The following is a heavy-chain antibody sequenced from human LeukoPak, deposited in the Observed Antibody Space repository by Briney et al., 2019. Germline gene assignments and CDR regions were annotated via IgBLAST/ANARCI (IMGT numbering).Heavy chain of an antibody. CDR2: INPNSGGT. D-gene: IGHD2-8*02. CDR3: ATYRQVLLPFES. Sequence: GASVKVSCKASGYTFTGYYMHWVRQAPGQGLEWMGWINPNSGGTNYAQKFQGRVTMTRDTSTSTVYMELSSLISDDTAIYYCATYRQVLLPFESWGQGTLVTVSS. V-gene: IGHV1-2*02. CDR1: GYTFTGYY. J-gene: IGHJ4*02.